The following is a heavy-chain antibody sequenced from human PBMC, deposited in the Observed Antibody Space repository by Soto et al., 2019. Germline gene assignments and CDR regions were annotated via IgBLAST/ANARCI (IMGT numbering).Heavy chain of an antibody. CDR1: GGSFSGYY. CDR2: INHSGST. J-gene: IGHJ4*02. Sequence: QVQLQQWGAGLLKRSETLSLTCAVYGGSFSGYYWSWIRQPPGKGLEWIGEINHSGSTNYNPSLKSRVTISVDTSKNQFSLKLSSVTAADTAVYYCASGAETTTFDYWGQGTLVTVSS. V-gene: IGHV4-34*01. CDR3: ASGAETTTFDY. D-gene: IGHD1-26*01.